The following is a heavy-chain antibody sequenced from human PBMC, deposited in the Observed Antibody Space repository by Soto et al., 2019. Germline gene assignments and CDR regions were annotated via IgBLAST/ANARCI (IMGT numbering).Heavy chain of an antibody. Sequence: EVQLLESGGDLVQTGGSLRLSCAASGFTFTNYLMKWVRQAPGKGLEWVSSIDKSGGDTYYADSVKGRFTISRDNTKNTLYLQMNGLRAEDTALYYCAKDTYSRSWYFWGQGTLVTVAS. D-gene: IGHD2-2*01. V-gene: IGHV3-23*05. CDR2: IDKSGGDT. J-gene: IGHJ4*02. CDR1: GFTFTNYL. CDR3: AKDTYSRSWYF.